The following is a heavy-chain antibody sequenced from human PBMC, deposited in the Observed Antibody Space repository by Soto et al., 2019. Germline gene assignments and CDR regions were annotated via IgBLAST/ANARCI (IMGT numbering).Heavy chain of an antibody. J-gene: IGHJ4*02. Sequence: QVQLVQSGAEVKKPGSSVKVSCSASGVTFSSYAFTWVRQAPGQGLEWMGNIIPVFRTSTYAQRFQGRLTISADESTNTVSMELSSLKSEDTVVYFCAKDGSWDGGGGESWGQGTLVIVSS. CDR2: IIPVFRTS. CDR3: AKDGSWDGGGGES. D-gene: IGHD2-15*01. V-gene: IGHV1-69*18. CDR1: GVTFSSYA.